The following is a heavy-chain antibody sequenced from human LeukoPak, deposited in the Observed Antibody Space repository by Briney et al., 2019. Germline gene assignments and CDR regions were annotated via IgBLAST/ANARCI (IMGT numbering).Heavy chain of an antibody. J-gene: IGHJ4*02. Sequence: PGGSLRLSCAASGFTFSSYGMHWVRQAPGKGLEWVAVIWYDGSNKYYADSVKGRFTISRDNSKNTLYLQMNSLRAEDTAVYYCARGGERVASPKHVSSGWYLDYWGQGTLVTVSS. V-gene: IGHV3-33*01. D-gene: IGHD6-19*01. CDR1: GFTFSSYG. CDR2: IWYDGSNK. CDR3: ARGGERVASPKHVSSGWYLDY.